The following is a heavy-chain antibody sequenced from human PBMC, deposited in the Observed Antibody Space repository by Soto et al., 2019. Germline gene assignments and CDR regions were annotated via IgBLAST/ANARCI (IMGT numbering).Heavy chain of an antibody. Sequence: SEPLSLTCTVYYGSFSGYYWGWIRQPPGKGLEWIGEINHSGSTNYNPSLKSRVTISVDTSKNRFSLKLISVTAADTAVYYCARHYTSDPFDYWGQGTLVTVSS. J-gene: IGHJ4*01. CDR1: YGSFSGYY. V-gene: IGHV4-34*01. CDR2: INHSGST. CDR3: ARHYTSDPFDY. D-gene: IGHD3-3*01.